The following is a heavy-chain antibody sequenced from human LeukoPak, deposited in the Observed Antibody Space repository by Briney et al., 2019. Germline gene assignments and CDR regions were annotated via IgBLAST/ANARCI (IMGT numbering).Heavy chain of an antibody. CDR3: ARDGGYCSGGTCNNWFDP. D-gene: IGHD2-15*01. CDR2: IRSSSSYI. J-gene: IGHJ5*02. V-gene: IGHV3-21*01. Sequence: GGSLRLSCVASGFTFSTYSMNWVRQAPGKGLEWVSSIRSSSSYIDYADSVKGRFTISRDNAKNSLYLQMNSLRAEDTAVYYCARDGGYCSGGTCNNWFDPWGQGTLVTVSS. CDR1: GFTFSTYS.